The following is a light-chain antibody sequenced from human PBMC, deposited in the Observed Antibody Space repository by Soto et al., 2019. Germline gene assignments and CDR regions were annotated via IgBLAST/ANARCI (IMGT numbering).Light chain of an antibody. CDR3: QQYNKWPPVT. J-gene: IGKJ2*01. CDR2: GAA. Sequence: EIKMPQSPVTLSVSPGERATLSCGATQSVSSNLAWSQQKPGQARRLLVYGAATRATRIPARFCGSGSGTEFTLTISSLQSGDFAFYFYQQYNKWPPVTFAQGT. CDR1: QSVSSN. V-gene: IGKV3-15*01.